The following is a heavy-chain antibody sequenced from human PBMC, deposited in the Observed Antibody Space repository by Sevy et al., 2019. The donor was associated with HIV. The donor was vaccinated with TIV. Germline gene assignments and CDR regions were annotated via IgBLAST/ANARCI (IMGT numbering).Heavy chain of an antibody. Sequence: GGSLRLSCTASEFTFSDYVMHWVRQTPGKGLEWVAIISHDGMNEDYADSVKGRFAISRDNSKNTLYVQMNRLRPDDTAVYFCVKDGAPHRNIRYCFGENCFYNWFDTWGQGVLVTVSS. V-gene: IGHV3-30*09. CDR3: VKDGAPHRNIRYCFGENCFYNWFDT. D-gene: IGHD2-15*01. CDR2: ISHDGMNE. J-gene: IGHJ5*02. CDR1: EFTFSDYV.